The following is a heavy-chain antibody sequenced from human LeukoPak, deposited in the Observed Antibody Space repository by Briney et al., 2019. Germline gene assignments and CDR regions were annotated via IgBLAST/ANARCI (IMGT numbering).Heavy chain of an antibody. D-gene: IGHD2-15*01. J-gene: IGHJ4*02. CDR3: SRGIGGYFESLFDY. CDR1: GFNFSLYG. V-gene: IGHV3-33*01. CDR2: IWYDGTNT. Sequence: PGGSLRLSCAASGFNFSLYGMHWVRQAPGEGLEWVAVIWYDGTNTYYADSVEGRFTISRDNSENTLYLQMHSLRAEDTAVYYCSRGIGGYFESLFDYWGQGTLVTVSS.